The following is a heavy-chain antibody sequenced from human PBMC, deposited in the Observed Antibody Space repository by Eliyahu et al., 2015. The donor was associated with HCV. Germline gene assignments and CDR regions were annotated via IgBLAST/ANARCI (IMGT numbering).Heavy chain of an antibody. CDR1: GGSIASSSYY. CDR3: ARGAPWDWFDP. V-gene: IGHV4-39*07. J-gene: IGHJ5*02. CDR2: IYYSGGP. Sequence: QLQLQESGPGLVKPSEXLSLTCTVXGGSIASSSYYWGWIRQPPGKGLEWIGSIYYSGGPHYNVSLKSRVTISVDTSKNQFSLKLRSVTAADTALYYCARGAPWDWFDPWGQGTLVTVSS.